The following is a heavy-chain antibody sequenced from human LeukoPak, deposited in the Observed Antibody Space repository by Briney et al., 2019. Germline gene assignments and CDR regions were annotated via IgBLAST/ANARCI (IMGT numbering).Heavy chain of an antibody. CDR3: ARFCGGDCYLRLDY. CDR1: GYTFTSYG. Sequence: GASVKVSCKASGYTFTSYGISWVRQAPGQGLEWMGIINPSGGSTSYAQKFQGRVTMTRDTSTSTVYMELSSLRSEDTAVYYCARFCGGDCYLRLDYWGQGTLVTVSS. J-gene: IGHJ4*02. D-gene: IGHD2-21*02. CDR2: INPSGGST. V-gene: IGHV1-46*01.